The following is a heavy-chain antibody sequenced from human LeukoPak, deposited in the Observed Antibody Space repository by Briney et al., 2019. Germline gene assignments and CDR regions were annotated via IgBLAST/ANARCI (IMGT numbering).Heavy chain of an antibody. CDR1: GYTFTAYY. D-gene: IGHD2-2*01. Sequence: GASVMVSCKASGYTFTAYYMHWGRQAPGQGLEWMGWINPNSGGTNYAQKFQGRVTMTRDTSISTAYMELSRLRSDDTAVYYCARDRVVVPAAFDYWGQGTLVTVSS. J-gene: IGHJ4*02. CDR3: ARDRVVVPAAFDY. CDR2: INPNSGGT. V-gene: IGHV1-2*02.